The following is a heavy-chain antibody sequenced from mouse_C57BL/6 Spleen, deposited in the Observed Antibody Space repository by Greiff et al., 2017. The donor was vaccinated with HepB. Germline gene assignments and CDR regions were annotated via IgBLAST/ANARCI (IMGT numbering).Heavy chain of an antibody. CDR1: GFTFTDYY. Sequence: EVKLMESGGGLVQPGGSLSLSCAASGFTFTDYYMSWVRQPPGKALEWLGFIRNKANGYTTEYSASVKGRFTISRDNSQSILYLQMNALRAEDSATDYCGRVISSNWSGAMDYWGQGTSVTVSS. J-gene: IGHJ4*01. V-gene: IGHV7-3*01. CDR2: IRNKANGYTT. D-gene: IGHD4-1*01. CDR3: GRVISSNWSGAMDY.